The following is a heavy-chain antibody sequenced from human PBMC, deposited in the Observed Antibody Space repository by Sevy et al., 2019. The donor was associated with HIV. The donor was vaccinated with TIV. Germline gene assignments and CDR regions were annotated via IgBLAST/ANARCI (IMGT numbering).Heavy chain of an antibody. Sequence: GGSLRPSCAASGFTFRSYSMNWVRQAPGRGLEWVSSITSSSSFIFYADSVKGRFTISRDNAKNSLFLQMNSLRAEDTAVYYCARPTSGLSEYEPLDNARFYGMDVWGQGTTVTVSS. J-gene: IGHJ6*02. CDR1: GFTFRSYS. CDR2: ITSSSSFI. CDR3: ARPTSGLSEYEPLDNARFYGMDV. V-gene: IGHV3-21*01. D-gene: IGHD1-20*01.